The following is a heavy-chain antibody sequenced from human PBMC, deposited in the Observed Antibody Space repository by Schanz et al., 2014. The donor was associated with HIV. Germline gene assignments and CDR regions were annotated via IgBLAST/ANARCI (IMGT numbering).Heavy chain of an antibody. CDR3: AKTSITLGMDV. V-gene: IGHV3-33*03. Sequence: QVQLVESGGGVVQPGRSLRLSCAASGFTFSGYGMYWARQAPGKGLEGGAVIWYDGSNKYYADAVKGRFTISRVNSKNTLYLQMNSLRAEDTAIYYCAKTSITLGMDVWGQGTTVTVSS. J-gene: IGHJ6*02. D-gene: IGHD1-20*01. CDR2: IWYDGSNK. CDR1: GFTFSGYG.